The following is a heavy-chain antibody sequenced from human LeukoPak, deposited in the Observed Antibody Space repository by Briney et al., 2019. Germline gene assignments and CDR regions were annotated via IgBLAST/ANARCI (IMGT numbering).Heavy chain of an antibody. V-gene: IGHV4-34*01. Sequence: SETLSLTCAVYGGSFSGYYWSWIRQPPGKGLEWSGEINHSGSTNYNPSLKSRVTISVDTSKNQFSLKLSSVTAADTAVYYCASFSRGNYDYWGQGTLVTVSS. J-gene: IGHJ4*02. CDR2: INHSGST. CDR3: ASFSRGNYDY. CDR1: GGSFSGYY. D-gene: IGHD4-11*01.